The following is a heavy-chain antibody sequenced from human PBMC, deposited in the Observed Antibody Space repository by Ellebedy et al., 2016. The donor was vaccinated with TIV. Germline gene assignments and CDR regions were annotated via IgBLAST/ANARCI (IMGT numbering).Heavy chain of an antibody. Sequence: AASVKVSCKASGYTFTGYYIHWVRQAPGQGLEWMAWINPNNGDTAFAQSLQGRVTMTTDTSISTAYMELSSLTSDDTAVYYCVRGLTNPLKGDYWGQGTLVTVSS. CDR2: INPNNGDT. V-gene: IGHV1-2*02. J-gene: IGHJ4*02. CDR1: GYTFTGYY. CDR3: VRGLTNPLKGDY. D-gene: IGHD1-14*01.